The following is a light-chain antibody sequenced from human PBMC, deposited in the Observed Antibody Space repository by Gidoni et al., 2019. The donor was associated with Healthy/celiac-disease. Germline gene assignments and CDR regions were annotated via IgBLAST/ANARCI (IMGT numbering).Light chain of an antibody. CDR3: QQSYSTPPWT. CDR2: AAS. V-gene: IGKV1-39*01. J-gene: IGKJ1*01. CDR1: QSISSY. Sequence: GDRVTITCRASQSISSYLNWYQQKPGKAPKLLIYAASSLQSGVPSRFSGSGSGTDFTLTISSLQPEDFATYYCQQSYSTPPWTFXQXTKVXIK.